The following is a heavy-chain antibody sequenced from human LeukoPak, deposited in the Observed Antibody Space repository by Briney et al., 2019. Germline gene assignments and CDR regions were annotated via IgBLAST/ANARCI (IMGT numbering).Heavy chain of an antibody. CDR3: TRDLEY. Sequence: PGGSLRLSCGASGYTFSDYTMNWVRQVPGKGPEWISYISSGGSVMHYADSVEGRFTISRDNVENPLYLQMNSLRVEDTAVYYCTRDLEYWGQGVLVTVSS. V-gene: IGHV3-48*01. CDR2: ISSGGSVM. J-gene: IGHJ4*02. CDR1: GYTFSDYT.